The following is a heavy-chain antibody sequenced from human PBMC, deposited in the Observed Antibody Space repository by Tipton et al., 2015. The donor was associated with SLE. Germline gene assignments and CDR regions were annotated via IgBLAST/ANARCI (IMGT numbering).Heavy chain of an antibody. Sequence: LVQSGAEVKKPGASVTVSCKASGYTFTTIAMNWVRQAPGQGPEWMGWINTNTGNPTYAQGFTGRFAFSLDTSVSTAYLHITSLKAEDTAVYYCATASLTSGHGTFYWGQGTLVTVSS. CDR3: ATASLTSGHGTFY. V-gene: IGHV7-4-1*02. J-gene: IGHJ4*02. CDR2: INTNTGNP. CDR1: GYTFTTIA. D-gene: IGHD1-14*01.